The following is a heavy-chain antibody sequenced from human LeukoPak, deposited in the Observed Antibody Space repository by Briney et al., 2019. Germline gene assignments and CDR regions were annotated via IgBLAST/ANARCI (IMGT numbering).Heavy chain of an antibody. Sequence: ASVRVSCKVSGYTLTELSMHWVRQAPGKGLEWMGGFDPEDGETIYAQKFQGRVTMTEDTSTDTAYMELSSLRSEDTAVYYCATVRTSGLLGGNWFDPWGQGTLVTVSS. CDR3: ATVRTSGLLGGNWFDP. CDR1: GYTLTELS. J-gene: IGHJ5*02. CDR2: FDPEDGET. V-gene: IGHV1-24*01. D-gene: IGHD3-22*01.